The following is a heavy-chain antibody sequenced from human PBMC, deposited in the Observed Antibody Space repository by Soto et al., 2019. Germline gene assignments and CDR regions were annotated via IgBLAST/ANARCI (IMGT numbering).Heavy chain of an antibody. V-gene: IGHV3-30-3*01. D-gene: IGHD5-18*01. J-gene: IGHJ6*02. CDR1: GFTFSSYA. CDR2: ISYDGSNK. Sequence: QVQLVESGGGVVQPGRSLRLSCAASGFTFSSYAMHWVRQAPGKGLEWVAVISYDGSNKYYADSVKGRFTISRDNSKNTLYLQMNSLRAEDTAVYYCARADTAREYYGMDVWGQGTTVTVSS. CDR3: ARADTAREYYGMDV.